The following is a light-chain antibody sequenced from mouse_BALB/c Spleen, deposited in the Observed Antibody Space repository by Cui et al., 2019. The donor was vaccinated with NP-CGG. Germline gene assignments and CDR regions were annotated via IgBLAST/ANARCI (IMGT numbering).Light chain of an antibody. CDR3: ALWYSNHWV. CDR2: GTN. CDR1: TGAVTTSNY. J-gene: IGLJ1*01. Sequence: QVVVPQESPPTTSPGETVTLTCRSSTGAVTTSNYANWVQEKPDHLFTGLIGGTNNRIPGVPARFSGSLIGDKAALTITGAQTEDEAIYFCALWYSNHWVFGGGTKLTVL. V-gene: IGLV1*01.